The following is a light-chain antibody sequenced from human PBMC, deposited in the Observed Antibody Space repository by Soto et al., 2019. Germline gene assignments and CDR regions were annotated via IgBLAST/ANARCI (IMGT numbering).Light chain of an antibody. V-gene: IGLV2-14*01. CDR2: EVT. J-gene: IGLJ1*01. Sequence: QSVLTQPASVSGSPGQSITISCTGTGSDVGGYDYVSWYQHHPSKAPKVMIYEVTNQPSGVSNRFSGSKSGNTASLTISGLLAEDEADYYCSSYTSSSTYVFGTGTKVTVL. CDR3: SSYTSSSTYV. CDR1: GSDVGGYDY.